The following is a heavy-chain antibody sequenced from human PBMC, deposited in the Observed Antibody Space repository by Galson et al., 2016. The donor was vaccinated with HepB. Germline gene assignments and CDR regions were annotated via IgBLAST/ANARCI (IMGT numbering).Heavy chain of an antibody. CDR2: IYYSGST. D-gene: IGHD3-9*01. J-gene: IGHJ4*02. CDR3: ERGLVTDQDFDY. Sequence: ETLSLTCTVSGGSISSYYWSWIRQPPGKGLEWIGYIYYSGSTNYNPSLKSRVTISLDTSKNQFSLKLRSVTAADTAVYYCERGLVTDQDFDYWGQGTLVTVSS. CDR1: GGSISSYY. V-gene: IGHV4-59*01.